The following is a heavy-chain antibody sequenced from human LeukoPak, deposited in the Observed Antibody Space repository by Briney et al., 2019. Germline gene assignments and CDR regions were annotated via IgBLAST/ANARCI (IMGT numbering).Heavy chain of an antibody. J-gene: IGHJ5*01. V-gene: IGHV4-59*11. Sequence: SETLSLTCSVSVGSMRSHYWSWMRQPPGKGLEGIGYIYYSGSTNYNPSLKSRVTISLDTSKNQFSLKLSSVTAVDTDVYYCARHLTNAYYDMIWFDSWGQGTLVTVSS. CDR2: IYYSGST. D-gene: IGHD3-16*01. CDR1: VGSMRSHY. CDR3: ARHLTNAYYDMIWFDS.